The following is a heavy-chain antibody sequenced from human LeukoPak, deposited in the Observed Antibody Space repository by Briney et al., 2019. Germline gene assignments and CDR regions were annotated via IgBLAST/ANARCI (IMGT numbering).Heavy chain of an antibody. Sequence: SETLSLTCAVSGVSFDDYYWSWVRQTPGKGLEWLGEINHSGYTNDSPSLKSRVTLSIDTSRKQFSLNLRSVTVADAGIYYCTRMTTGHDYWGQGTLVTVSS. CDR1: GVSFDDYY. CDR2: INHSGYT. D-gene: IGHD4-17*01. CDR3: TRMTTGHDY. V-gene: IGHV4-34*01. J-gene: IGHJ4*02.